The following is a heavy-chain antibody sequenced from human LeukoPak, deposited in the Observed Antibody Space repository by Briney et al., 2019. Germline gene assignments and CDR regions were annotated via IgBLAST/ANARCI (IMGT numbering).Heavy chain of an antibody. CDR2: ISSSGSTI. J-gene: IGHJ4*02. CDR1: GFTFSSYE. Sequence: GSLRLSCAASGFTFSSYEMNWVRPAPGKGLEWASYISSSGSTIYYADSVKGRFTISRDNAKNSLYLQMNSLRAEDTAVYYCARARDGYFDYWGQGTLVTVSS. V-gene: IGHV3-48*03. CDR3: ARARDGYFDY. D-gene: IGHD5-24*01.